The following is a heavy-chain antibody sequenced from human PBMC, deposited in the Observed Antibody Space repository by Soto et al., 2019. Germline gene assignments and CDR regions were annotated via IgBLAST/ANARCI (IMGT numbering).Heavy chain of an antibody. CDR3: ARDSSGRHDY. CDR2: IYHGGAT. J-gene: IGHJ4*02. D-gene: IGHD3-22*01. V-gene: IGHV4-61*01. CDR1: GGSLRSGSYY. Sequence: QVQLQESGPGLLKTSETLSLTCTVSGGSLRSGSYYWSWIRQPPGKGLEWIGYIYHGGATTYNAPLKSSVNISVDTSKNQFFMKVKSVTAADTAVYFCARDSSGRHDYWGQGTPVTVSS.